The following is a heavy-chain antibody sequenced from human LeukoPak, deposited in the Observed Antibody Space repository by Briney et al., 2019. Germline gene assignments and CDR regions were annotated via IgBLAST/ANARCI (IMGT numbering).Heavy chain of an antibody. D-gene: IGHD3-3*01. CDR2: IKQDGSEK. CDR1: GFTFSSYW. Sequence: GGSLRLSCAASGFTFSSYWMSWVRQAPGKGLEWVANIKQDGSEKYYVDSVKGRFTISRDNAKNSLYLQMNSLRAEDTAVYYCARESLPYYDFWSGYRGGWFDPWGQGTLVTVSP. J-gene: IGHJ5*02. CDR3: ARESLPYYDFWSGYRGGWFDP. V-gene: IGHV3-7*01.